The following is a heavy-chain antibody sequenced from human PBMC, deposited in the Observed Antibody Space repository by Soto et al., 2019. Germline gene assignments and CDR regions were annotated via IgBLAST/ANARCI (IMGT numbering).Heavy chain of an antibody. Sequence: PSETLSLTCTVSGGSISSGGYSWSWIRQSPEKGLEWLGCIYPTGSTYYHPSLKSRVTISIDTSRNQFSLNLTSVTAADTAVYYCARAPPGPSPRFNYYYGMDVWGQGTTVTVSS. CDR3: ARAPPGPSPRFNYYYGMDV. J-gene: IGHJ6*02. CDR1: GGSISSGGYS. D-gene: IGHD3-10*01. CDR2: IYPTGST. V-gene: IGHV4-30-2*06.